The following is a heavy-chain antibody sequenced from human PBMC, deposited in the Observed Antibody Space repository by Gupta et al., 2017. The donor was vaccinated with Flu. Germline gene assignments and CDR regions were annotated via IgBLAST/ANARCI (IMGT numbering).Heavy chain of an antibody. D-gene: IGHD6-6*01. V-gene: IGHV3-33*01. CDR3: ARGSIAARPYYYYGMDV. Sequence: GKGLEWGAVIWYDGSNQYYADSVKGRFTISRDNSKNTLFLQMNSLRAEDTAVYYCARGSIAARPYYYYGMDVWGQGTTVTVSS. J-gene: IGHJ6*02. CDR2: IWYDGSNQ.